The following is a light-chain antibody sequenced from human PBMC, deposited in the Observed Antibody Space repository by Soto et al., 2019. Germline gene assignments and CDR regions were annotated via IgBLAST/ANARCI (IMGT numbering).Light chain of an antibody. V-gene: IGKV3D-20*02. CDR3: QQRSNWPPVWT. CDR2: DAS. CDR1: QSVSSSY. Sequence: EIVLTQSPVTLSLSTGERATLSCRASQSVSSSYLAWYQQKPGQAPRLLIYDASNRATGIPARFSGSGSGTDFTLTISSLEPEDFAVYYCQQRSNWPPVWTFGQGTKVDI. J-gene: IGKJ1*01.